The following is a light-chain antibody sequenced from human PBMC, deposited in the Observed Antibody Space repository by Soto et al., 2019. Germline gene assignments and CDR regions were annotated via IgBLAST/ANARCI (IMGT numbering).Light chain of an antibody. J-gene: IGLJ1*01. V-gene: IGLV2-14*03. CDR2: DVT. CDR1: SSDVGGYNY. CDR3: SSYTSSNTEA. Sequence: QSVLTQPPPVSGSPGQSIAISCTGSSSDVGGYNYVSWYQQHPGKAPKLMSKDVTDRPSGVPDRFSASTSRNTASLTISGLQAEDEADYYCSSYTSSNTEAFGTGTKVTVL.